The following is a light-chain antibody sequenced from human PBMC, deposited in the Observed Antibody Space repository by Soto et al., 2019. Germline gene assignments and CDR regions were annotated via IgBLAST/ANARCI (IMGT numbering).Light chain of an antibody. CDR2: AAS. V-gene: IGKV1-39*01. J-gene: IGKJ1*01. Sequence: DIQMTQSPSSLSASVGDRVTITCRASQSISSSLNWYHQKPGKAPKLLIYAASTLQSGVPSRFSGSGSGTDFTLTISSLQPEDFATYFCQQSYSSPRTFGQGTKVDIK. CDR1: QSISSS. CDR3: QQSYSSPRT.